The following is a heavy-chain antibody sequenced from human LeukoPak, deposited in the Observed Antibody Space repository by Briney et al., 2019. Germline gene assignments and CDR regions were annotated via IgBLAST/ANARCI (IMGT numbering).Heavy chain of an antibody. CDR3: ASTPITMVRGVSIDY. Sequence: GGSLRLSCAASGFTFSSYAMSWVRQATGKGLEWVSAISGSGGSTYYADSVKGRFTISRDNAKNSLYLQMNSLRAEDTAVYYCASTPITMVRGVSIDYWGQGTLVTVSS. CDR1: GFTFSSYA. CDR2: ISGSGGST. D-gene: IGHD3-10*01. J-gene: IGHJ4*02. V-gene: IGHV3-23*01.